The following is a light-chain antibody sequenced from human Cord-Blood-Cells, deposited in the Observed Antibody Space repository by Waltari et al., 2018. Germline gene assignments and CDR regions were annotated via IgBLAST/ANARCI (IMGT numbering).Light chain of an antibody. CDR1: STDIGGSNY. CDR3: CSYAGSFYV. J-gene: IGLJ1*01. CDR2: DVS. V-gene: IGLV2-11*01. Sequence: QSVLTQPRSVSGSPGQSVTLPCNVTSTDIGGSNYVSWYQQDQGKAPKLMIYDVSKRPSGVPDRFSGSKSGNTASLTISGLQAEDEADYYCCSYAGSFYVFGTGTKVTVL.